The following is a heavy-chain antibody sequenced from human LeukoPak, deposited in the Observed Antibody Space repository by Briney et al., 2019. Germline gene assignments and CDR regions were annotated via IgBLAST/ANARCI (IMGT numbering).Heavy chain of an antibody. Sequence: SETLSLTCAVYGGSFSGYYWSWIRQPPGKGLEWIGEINHSGSTNYNPSLKSRVTISVDTSKNQFSLKLSSVTAADMAVYYCARSDRPRVSGPRVDIWGQGTMVTVSS. J-gene: IGHJ3*02. CDR1: GGSFSGYY. D-gene: IGHD5-12*01. CDR2: INHSGST. V-gene: IGHV4-34*01. CDR3: ARSDRPRVSGPRVDI.